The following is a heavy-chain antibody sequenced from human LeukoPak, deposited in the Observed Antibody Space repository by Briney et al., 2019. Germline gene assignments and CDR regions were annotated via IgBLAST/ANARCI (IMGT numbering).Heavy chain of an antibody. V-gene: IGHV3-74*01. Sequence: PGGSLRLSCAASGFTFSSHWMHWVRPPPGKGRVWVSRINSDGGSISYADSVEGRFNISRDNGKDTLYLQMNSLRAEDTAVNYCSKDLQLWTTRETRGGAQVGYWGQGTLVTVSS. J-gene: IGHJ4*02. D-gene: IGHD5-18*01. CDR3: SKDLQLWTTRETRGGAQVGY. CDR1: GFTFSSHW. CDR2: INSDGGSI.